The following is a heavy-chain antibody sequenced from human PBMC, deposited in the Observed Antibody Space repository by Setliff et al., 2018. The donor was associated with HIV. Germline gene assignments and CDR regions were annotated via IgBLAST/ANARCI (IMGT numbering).Heavy chain of an antibody. D-gene: IGHD6-6*01. CDR3: ARHDTEYSSYPIDY. V-gene: IGHV4-39*01. CDR1: GGSISSGSYY. Sequence: PSETLSLTCTVSGGSISSGSYYWSWIRQPPGKGLEWIGFIYYSGSTYYYGGSTYYNPSLKSRVTISVDTSKNQFSLKLSSVTAADTAVYYCARHDTEYSSYPIDYWGQGNLVTVSS. CDR2: IYYSGSTYYYGGST. J-gene: IGHJ4*02.